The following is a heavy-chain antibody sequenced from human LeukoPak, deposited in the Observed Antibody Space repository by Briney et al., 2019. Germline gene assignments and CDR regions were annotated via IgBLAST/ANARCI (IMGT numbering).Heavy chain of an antibody. CDR3: ARLGDGYYYDSSGYPPDY. CDR2: ISAYNGNT. CDR1: GYTFTSYG. V-gene: IGHV1-18*01. J-gene: IGHJ4*02. Sequence: GASVKVSCKASGYTFTSYGISWVRQAPGQGLEWMGWISAYNGNTNYAQKLQGRVTMTTDTSTSTAYMELRSPRSDDTAVYYCARLGDGYYYDSSGYPPDYWGQGTLVTVSS. D-gene: IGHD3-22*01.